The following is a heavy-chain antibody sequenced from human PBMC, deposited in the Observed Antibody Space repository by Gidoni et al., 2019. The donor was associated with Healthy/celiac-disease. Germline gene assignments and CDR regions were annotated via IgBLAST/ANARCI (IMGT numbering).Heavy chain of an antibody. J-gene: IGHJ6*02. D-gene: IGHD3-3*01. CDR1: GFTFSSYR. V-gene: IGHV3-48*02. Sequence: EVQLVESGGGLVQPGGSLRLSCAASGFTFSSYRLNWVRQAPGKGLEWVSYIRSSSSTIYYADSVKGRFTISRDNAKNSLYLQMNSLRDEDTAVYYCASLSGDYDFWSGSYYYYGMDVWGQGTTVTVSS. CDR3: ASLSGDYDFWSGSYYYYGMDV. CDR2: IRSSSSTI.